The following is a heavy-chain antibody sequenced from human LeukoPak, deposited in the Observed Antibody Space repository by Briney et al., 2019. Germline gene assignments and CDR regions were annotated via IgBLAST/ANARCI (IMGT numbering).Heavy chain of an antibody. Sequence: GGSLRLSCAASAFTFSSYGMHWVRQAPGKGLEWVAVISSDGSNKYYADSVKGRVTISRDNSKNTLYLQMNSLRTEDTAVYYSAQSVFGTGTGYFEYWGQGTLVTVSS. CDR2: ISSDGSNK. D-gene: IGHD1-1*01. CDR1: AFTFSSYG. V-gene: IGHV3-30*18. CDR3: AQSVFGTGTGYFEY. J-gene: IGHJ4*02.